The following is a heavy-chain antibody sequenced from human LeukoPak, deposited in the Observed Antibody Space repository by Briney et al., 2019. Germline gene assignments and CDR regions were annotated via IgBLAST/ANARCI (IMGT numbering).Heavy chain of an antibody. CDR2: ISGSGGST. D-gene: IGHD1-26*01. V-gene: IGHV3-23*01. CDR1: GFTFSSYA. Sequence: GGSLRLSCAASGFTFSSYAMSWVRQAPGKGLEWVSAISGSGGSTYYADSVKGRLTIYRDNSKNTLYLQMNSLRAEDTALYYCAKTGNSGTYSEAFHIWGQGTMVTVSS. CDR3: AKTGNSGTYSEAFHI. J-gene: IGHJ3*02.